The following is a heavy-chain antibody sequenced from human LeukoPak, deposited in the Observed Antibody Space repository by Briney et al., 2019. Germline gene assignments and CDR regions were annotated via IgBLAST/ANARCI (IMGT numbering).Heavy chain of an antibody. V-gene: IGHV3-21*01. CDR1: RYTFSSYS. CDR2: ISSSSSYI. Sequence: PGGSLRLSCAASRYTFSSYSMNWVRQAPGKGLEWVSSISSSSSYIYYADSVKGRFTISRDNAKNSLYLQMNSLRAEDTAVYYCARDPYSSGWLFYYWGQGTLVTVSS. D-gene: IGHD6-19*01. CDR3: ARDPYSSGWLFYY. J-gene: IGHJ4*02.